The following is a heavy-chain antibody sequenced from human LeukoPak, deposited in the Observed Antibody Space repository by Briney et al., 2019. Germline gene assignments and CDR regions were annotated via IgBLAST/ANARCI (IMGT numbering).Heavy chain of an antibody. CDR3: ATMRGNYASFFDY. CDR1: GFTFSNYE. J-gene: IGHJ4*02. D-gene: IGHD1-26*01. CDR2: ISSSGITI. Sequence: PGGSLRLSCAASGFTFSNYEMNWVRQAPGKGLEWVSYISSSGITIRYADSVKDRFTISRDNAKSSLYRQMNSLRAEDTAVYYCATMRGNYASFFDYWGQGTLVTVSS. V-gene: IGHV3-48*03.